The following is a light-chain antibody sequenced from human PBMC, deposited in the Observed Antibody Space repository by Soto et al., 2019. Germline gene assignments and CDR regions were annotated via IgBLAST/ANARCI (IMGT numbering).Light chain of an antibody. CDR1: SSDVGGYNF. V-gene: IGLV2-18*01. CDR2: EAS. Sequence: QYALTQPRSVSGSPGQSVTISCTGTSSDVGGYNFVSWFQQPPGTAPKLIIYEASNRPSGVPDRFSGSKSGNTASLTTSGLQAADEADYYCSLYTSENTYVFGTGTKVTVL. J-gene: IGLJ1*01. CDR3: SLYTSENTYV.